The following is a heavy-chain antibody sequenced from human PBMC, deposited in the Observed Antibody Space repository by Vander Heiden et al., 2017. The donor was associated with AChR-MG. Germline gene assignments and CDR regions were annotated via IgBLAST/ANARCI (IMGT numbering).Heavy chain of an antibody. CDR1: GYPFTSYD. J-gene: IGHJ6*02. Sequence: QVQLVQSGAEVKKPGASVQVSCTASGYPFTSYDINWVRQATGQGLEWMGWMNPNSGNTGYAQKFQGRVTMTRNTSISTAYMELSSLRSEDTAGYYCARERRKQAARYYYYGMDVWGQGTTVTVSS. CDR3: ARERRKQAARYYYYGMDV. V-gene: IGHV1-8*01. CDR2: MNPNSGNT. D-gene: IGHD6-6*01.